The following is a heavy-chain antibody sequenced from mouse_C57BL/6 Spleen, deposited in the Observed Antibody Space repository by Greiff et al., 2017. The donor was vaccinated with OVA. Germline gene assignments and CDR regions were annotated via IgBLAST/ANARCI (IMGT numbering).Heavy chain of an antibody. Sequence: QVQLQQPGAELVRPGSSVKLSCKASGYTFTSYWMDWVKQRPGQGLEWIGNIYPSDSETHYNQKFKDKATLTVDKSSSTAYMQLSRLTSEDSAVYDCTRATMVTKGLAYWGQGTLVTVSA. J-gene: IGHJ3*01. D-gene: IGHD2-2*01. CDR2: IYPSDSET. CDR3: TRATMVTKGLAY. V-gene: IGHV1-61*01. CDR1: GYTFTSYW.